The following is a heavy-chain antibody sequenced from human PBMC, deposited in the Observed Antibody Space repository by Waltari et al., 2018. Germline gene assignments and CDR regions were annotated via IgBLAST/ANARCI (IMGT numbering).Heavy chain of an antibody. CDR1: GFSLSTSGMR. CDR3: ARMKGGADFDY. V-gene: IGHV2-70*04. Sequence: QVTLKESGPALVKPTQTLTLTCTFSGFSLSTSGMRVSWIRQPPGKALEWLARIDWDDDKFYSTSLQTRLTISKDTAKNQVVLTMTNMDSVDTATYYSARMKGGADFDYWGQGTLVTVSS. CDR2: IDWDDDK. J-gene: IGHJ4*02.